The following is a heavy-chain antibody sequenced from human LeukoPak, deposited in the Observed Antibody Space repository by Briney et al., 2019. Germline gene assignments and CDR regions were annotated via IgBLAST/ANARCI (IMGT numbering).Heavy chain of an antibody. J-gene: IGHJ4*02. Sequence: GGSLRLSCAASGFTFSSYGMHWVRQAPGKGLEWVAFIRYDGSNKCYADSVKGRFTISRDNSKNTLYLQMNSLRAEDTAVYYCAKDGGSGWYFDYWGQGTLVTVSS. CDR3: AKDGGSGWYFDY. V-gene: IGHV3-30*02. D-gene: IGHD6-19*01. CDR2: IRYDGSNK. CDR1: GFTFSSYG.